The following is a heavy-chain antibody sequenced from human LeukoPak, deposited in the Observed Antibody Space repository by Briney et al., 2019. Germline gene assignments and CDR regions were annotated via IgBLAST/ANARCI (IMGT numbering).Heavy chain of an antibody. CDR2: ISSSSSYI. J-gene: IGHJ4*02. CDR1: GFTFSSYS. D-gene: IGHD3-22*01. CDR3: PIDSSGYYYMSY. Sequence: PGGSLRLSCAASGFTFSSYSMNWVRQAPGKGLEWVSSISSSSSYIYYADSVKGRFTISRDNAKNSLYLQMNSLRAEDTAVYYCPIDSSGYYYMSYWGQGTLVTVSS. V-gene: IGHV3-21*04.